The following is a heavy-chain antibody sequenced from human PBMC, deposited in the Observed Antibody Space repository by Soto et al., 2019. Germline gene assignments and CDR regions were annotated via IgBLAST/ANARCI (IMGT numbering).Heavy chain of an antibody. Sequence: GASVKVSCKASGYTFTSYGISWVRQAPGQGLEWMGWISAYNGNTNYAQKLQGRVTMTTDTSTSTAYMELRSLRSDDTAVYYCARDLTDIVVVVPFDYWGQGTLVTVSS. CDR1: GYTFTSYG. V-gene: IGHV1-18*01. CDR3: ARDLTDIVVVVPFDY. J-gene: IGHJ4*02. D-gene: IGHD2-15*01. CDR2: ISAYNGNT.